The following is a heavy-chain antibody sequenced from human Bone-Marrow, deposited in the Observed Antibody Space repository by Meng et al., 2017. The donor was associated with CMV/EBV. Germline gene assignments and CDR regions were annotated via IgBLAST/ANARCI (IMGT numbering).Heavy chain of an antibody. J-gene: IGHJ6*04. CDR3: ARVFRGYYGMDV. CDR1: GYTFTSYA. CDR2: ISPNSGGT. V-gene: IGHV1-2*02. Sequence: ASVKVSCKASGYTFTSYAMNWVRQAPGQGLEWMGWISPNSGGTNYAQKFEGRVTMTRDTSISTTYMELSRLRSDDTAVYYCARVFRGYYGMDVWGERTTVTVSS. D-gene: IGHD1-14*01.